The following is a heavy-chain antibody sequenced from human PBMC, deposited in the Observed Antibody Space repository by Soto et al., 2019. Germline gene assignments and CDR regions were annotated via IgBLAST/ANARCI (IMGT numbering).Heavy chain of an antibody. J-gene: IGHJ4*02. CDR3: SRVLTGVEY. V-gene: IGHV4-39*01. D-gene: IGHD3-10*01. CDR2: IYYSGST. CDR1: GGSISSSSYY. Sequence: QLQLQETGPGLMKPSETLSLTCTVSGGSISSSSYYWGWIRQPPGKGLEWIGSIYYSGSTYYNPSLKSRVTLSVDTSKNQFALKLSSVTAADTAVYYCSRVLTGVEYWGQGTLVTVSS.